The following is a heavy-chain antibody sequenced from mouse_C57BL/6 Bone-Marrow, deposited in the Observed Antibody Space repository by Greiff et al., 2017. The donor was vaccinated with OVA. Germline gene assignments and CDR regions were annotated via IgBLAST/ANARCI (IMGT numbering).Heavy chain of an antibody. CDR3: AKGYYGSPFDY. Sequence: VQLQQSGAELVRPGTSVKVSCKASGYAFTNYLIEWVKQRPGQGLEWIGVINPGSGGTNYNEKFKGKATLTADKSSSTAYMQLRSLTSEDSAVYFCAKGYYGSPFDYWGQGTTLTVSS. V-gene: IGHV1-54*01. J-gene: IGHJ2*01. D-gene: IGHD1-1*01. CDR1: GYAFTNYL. CDR2: INPGSGGT.